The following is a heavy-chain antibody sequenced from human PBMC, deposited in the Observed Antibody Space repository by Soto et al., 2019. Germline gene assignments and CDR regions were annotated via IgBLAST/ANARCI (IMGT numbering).Heavy chain of an antibody. V-gene: IGHV3-9*01. CDR1: GFTFDDYA. CDR3: AKTSGLGTSGWFDP. J-gene: IGHJ5*02. CDR2: ISWNSGSI. D-gene: IGHD7-27*01. Sequence: GGSLRLSCAASGFTFDDYAMHWVRQAPGRGLEWVSGISWNSGSIGYADSVKGRFIISRDNAKNSLYLEMSSLRAEDTALYYCAKTSGLGTSGWFDPWGQGTLVTVSS.